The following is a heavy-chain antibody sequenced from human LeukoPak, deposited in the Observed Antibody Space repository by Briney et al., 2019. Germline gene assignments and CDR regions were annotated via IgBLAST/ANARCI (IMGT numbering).Heavy chain of an antibody. D-gene: IGHD3-3*01. CDR2: IKSKTDGGTT. CDR1: GFTFSTSW. V-gene: IGHV3-15*01. CDR3: TTLDYDFWSGYYWPYFDY. Sequence: GGSLRLSCAASGFTFSTSWMSWVRQAPGKGLEWVGRIKSKTDGGTTNYAAPVKGRFTISRDDSKNTLYLQMNSLKTEDTAVYYCTTLDYDFWSGYYWPYFDYWGQGTLVTVSS. J-gene: IGHJ4*02.